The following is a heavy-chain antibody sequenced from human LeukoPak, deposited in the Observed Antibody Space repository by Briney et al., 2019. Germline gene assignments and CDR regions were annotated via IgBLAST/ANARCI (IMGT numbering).Heavy chain of an antibody. J-gene: IGHJ2*01. CDR2: ISSSGSTK. CDR1: GFTFSSYE. V-gene: IGHV3-48*03. CDR3: ARGPGSYNWYIDL. Sequence: GGSLRLFCAASGFTFSSYEMNWVRQAPGKGLEWVSYISSSGSTKYYADSVEGRVTISRDNAKNSLYLQMNSLRAEDTAVYYCARGPGSYNWYIDLWGRGTLVTVSS. D-gene: IGHD3-10*01.